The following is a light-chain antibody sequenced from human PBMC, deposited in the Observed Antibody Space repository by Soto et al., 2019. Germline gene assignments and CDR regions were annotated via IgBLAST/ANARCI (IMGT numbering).Light chain of an antibody. CDR1: QSVSDY. CDR2: DAS. Sequence: EIVLTQSPATLSLSPGERATLSCRASQSVSDYLAWYQQKPGQAPRLLIYDASNRATGIPARFSGSGSGTDFTLTISSLGPEDFAVYYCQQRSNWPPWYTFGQGTRLEIK. V-gene: IGKV3-11*01. J-gene: IGKJ2*01. CDR3: QQRSNWPPWYT.